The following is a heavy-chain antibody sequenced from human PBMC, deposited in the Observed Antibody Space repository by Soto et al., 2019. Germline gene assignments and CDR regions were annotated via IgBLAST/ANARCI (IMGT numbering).Heavy chain of an antibody. Sequence: SETLSLTCTVSGDSTSSYFWSWIRQPPGKGLEWIGYVYSTEITNYNPSLKSRVAMSIDTSKNQFSLKVRSVTAADTAVYYCARGSEAWFDPWGQGTLVTVS. J-gene: IGHJ5*02. CDR1: GDSTSSYF. CDR3: ARGSEAWFDP. V-gene: IGHV4-59*01. CDR2: VYSTEIT.